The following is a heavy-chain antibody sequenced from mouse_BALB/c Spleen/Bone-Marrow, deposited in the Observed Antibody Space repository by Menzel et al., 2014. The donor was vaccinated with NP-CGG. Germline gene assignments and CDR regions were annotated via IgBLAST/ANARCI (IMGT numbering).Heavy chain of an antibody. J-gene: IGHJ1*01. Sequence: SGAELVKPGASVKLSCKASGYTFTSYWMHWVKQRPRQGLEWIGEIIPSNGRTNYNEKFKSKATLTVDKSSNTAYMQLSSLTSEDSAVYYCARWLLQYFDVWGAGTTVTVSS. CDR1: GYTFTSYW. CDR3: ARWLLQYFDV. V-gene: IGHV1S81*02. D-gene: IGHD2-3*01. CDR2: IIPSNGRT.